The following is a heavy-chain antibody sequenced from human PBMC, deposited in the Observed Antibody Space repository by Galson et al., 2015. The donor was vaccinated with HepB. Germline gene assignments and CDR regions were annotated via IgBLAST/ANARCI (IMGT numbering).Heavy chain of an antibody. J-gene: IGHJ5*02. V-gene: IGHV3-30*18. CDR1: GFNFSSYA. D-gene: IGHD3-16*01. CDR2: ISYDGSNK. Sequence: SLRLSCAASGFNFSSYAMHWVRQAPGKGLEWVAVISYDGSNKYYADSVKGRFTISRDDSKNTLYLQMNSLRAEDTAVYYCAKRPHMTDDSWGQGTLVTVSS. CDR3: AKRPHMTDDS.